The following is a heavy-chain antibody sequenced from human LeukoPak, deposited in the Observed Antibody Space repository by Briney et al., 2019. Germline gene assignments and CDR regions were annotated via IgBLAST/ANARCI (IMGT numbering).Heavy chain of an antibody. D-gene: IGHD1-26*01. CDR1: GFTFSSSW. V-gene: IGHV3-23*01. Sequence: GRSLRLSCAASGFTFSSSWMHWVRQAPGKGLVWVSAISGSGGSTYYADPVKGRFTISRDNSKNTLYLQMNSLRAEDTAVYYCAKDYSGSYYTTGYFQHWGQGTLVTVSS. CDR3: AKDYSGSYYTTGYFQH. CDR2: ISGSGGST. J-gene: IGHJ1*01.